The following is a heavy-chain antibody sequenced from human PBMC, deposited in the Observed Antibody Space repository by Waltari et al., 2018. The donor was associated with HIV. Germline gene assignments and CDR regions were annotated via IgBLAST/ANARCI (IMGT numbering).Heavy chain of an antibody. CDR2: IYYSGST. J-gene: IGHJ3*02. V-gene: IGHV4-59*01. D-gene: IGHD2-15*01. Sequence: QVQLQESGPGLVKPSETLSLPCTVSGGSISSYYWRWLRQPPGKGLEWIGYIYYSGSTNYNPSLKSRVTISVDTSKIQFSLKLSSVTAADTAVYYCARDRGWGPSFFDAFDIWGQGTMVTVSS. CDR3: ARDRGWGPSFFDAFDI. CDR1: GGSISSYY.